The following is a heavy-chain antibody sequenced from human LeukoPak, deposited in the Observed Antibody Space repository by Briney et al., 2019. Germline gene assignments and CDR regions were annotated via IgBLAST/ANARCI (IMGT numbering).Heavy chain of an antibody. CDR2: INSDGSST. CDR1: GFTFSSYR. J-gene: IGHJ4*02. Sequence: GGSLRLSCAASGFTFSSYRMHWVRQAPGKGLVWVSRINSDGSSTSYADSVKGRFTISRDNAKNTLYLQMNSLRAEDTAVYYCARVAPYCGGDCYFDYWGQGTLVTVSS. D-gene: IGHD2-21*02. V-gene: IGHV3-74*01. CDR3: ARVAPYCGGDCYFDY.